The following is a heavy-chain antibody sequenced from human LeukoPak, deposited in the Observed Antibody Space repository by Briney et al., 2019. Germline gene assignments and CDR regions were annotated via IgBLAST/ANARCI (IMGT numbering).Heavy chain of an antibody. Sequence: PSETLRLTCTVSGGSVSSYYWSWIRQPPGKGLEWIAYIYYSGSTKYNPSLKSRVTISLDRSKNQFSLKLMSVTAADTAVYYCARLQVHCGGDCYTRWFDPWGQGTLVTVSS. CDR2: IYYSGST. CDR1: GGSVSSYY. V-gene: IGHV4-59*08. D-gene: IGHD2-21*02. J-gene: IGHJ5*02. CDR3: ARLQVHCGGDCYTRWFDP.